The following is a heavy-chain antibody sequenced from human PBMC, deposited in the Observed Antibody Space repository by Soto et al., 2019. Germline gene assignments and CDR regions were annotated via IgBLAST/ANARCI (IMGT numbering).Heavy chain of an antibody. J-gene: IGHJ6*02. Sequence: QVQLVQSGAEVKKPGSSVKVSCKASGGTFSSYAIIWVRQAPGQGLEWMGGVIPISGTANYAQKFQGRVTITADESTSTAYIELSSLRSEDTAVYYCARSQGSSTSLQIYYYYYYGMDVWGQGTTVTVSS. CDR3: ARSQGSSTSLQIYYYYYYGMDV. V-gene: IGHV1-69*01. D-gene: IGHD2-2*01. CDR2: VIPISGTA. CDR1: GGTFSSYA.